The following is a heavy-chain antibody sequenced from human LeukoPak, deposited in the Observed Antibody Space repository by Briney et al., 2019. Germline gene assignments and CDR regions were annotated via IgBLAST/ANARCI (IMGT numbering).Heavy chain of an antibody. CDR2: ISWDGGSR. Sequence: GGSLRLSCVASGFTFNDYSMHWVRQPPGKGLEWVSLISWDGGSRYYADSVRGRFTISKDNSKSSVYLQMNSLTTEDTALYYCAKDISKRGLAKADSWGQGTLVTVSS. CDR1: GFTFNDYS. J-gene: IGHJ5*01. CDR3: AKDISKRGLAKADS. D-gene: IGHD3-3*02. V-gene: IGHV3-43*01.